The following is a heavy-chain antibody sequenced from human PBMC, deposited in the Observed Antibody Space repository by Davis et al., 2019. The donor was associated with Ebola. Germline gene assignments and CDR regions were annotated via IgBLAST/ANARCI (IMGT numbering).Heavy chain of an antibody. CDR2: INAGNGNT. J-gene: IGHJ6*02. CDR3: ARDRRVFWSGYYYYYGMDV. V-gene: IGHV1-3*01. D-gene: IGHD3-3*01. CDR1: GGTFSSYT. Sequence: ASVKVSCKASGGTFSSYTISWVRQAPGQGLEWMGWINAGNGNTKYSQKFQGRVTITRDTSASTAYMELSSLRSEDTAVYYCARDRRVFWSGYYYYYGMDVWGQGTTVTVSS.